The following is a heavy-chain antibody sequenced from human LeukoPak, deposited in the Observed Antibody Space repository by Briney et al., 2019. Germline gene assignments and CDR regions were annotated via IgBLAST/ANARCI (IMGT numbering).Heavy chain of an antibody. CDR2: ISSNGGST. Sequence: PGGSLRLSCAASGFTFSSYAMHWVRQAPGKGLEYVSAISSNGGSTYYANSVKGRFTISRDNSKNTLYLRMGSLRAEDMAVYYCARAVGIAAAGTNAFDIWGQGTMVTVSS. CDR3: ARAVGIAAAGTNAFDI. V-gene: IGHV3-64*01. J-gene: IGHJ3*02. D-gene: IGHD6-13*01. CDR1: GFTFSSYA.